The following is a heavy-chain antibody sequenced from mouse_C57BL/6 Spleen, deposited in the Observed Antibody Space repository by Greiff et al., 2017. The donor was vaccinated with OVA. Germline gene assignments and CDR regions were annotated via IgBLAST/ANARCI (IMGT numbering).Heavy chain of an antibody. CDR2: IWSGGSK. V-gene: IGHV2-2*01. CDR3: ARNGDYDVRDYYAMDY. D-gene: IGHD2-4*01. Sequence: VQVVESGPGLARPAQCLSISCTVSGFSLTSYGVHWVRQSPGKGLEWLGVIWSGGSKDYNAAFISRLSISKDNYKSQVFFKMNSLQADDAAIYYCARNGDYDVRDYYAMDYWGQGTSVTVSS. CDR1: GFSLTSYG. J-gene: IGHJ4*01.